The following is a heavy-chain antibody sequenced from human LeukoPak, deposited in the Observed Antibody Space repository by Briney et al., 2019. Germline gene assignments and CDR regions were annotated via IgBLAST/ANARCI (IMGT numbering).Heavy chain of an antibody. J-gene: IGHJ4*02. CDR3: ARLGGELERRTLYYFDY. V-gene: IGHV4-34*01. CDR1: GGSFSDYN. Sequence: KPSETLSLTCAVSGGSFSDYNWSWIRQPPGKGLEWIGSIYYSGSTYYNPSLKSRVTISVDTSNNQFSLKLSSVTAADTAVYYCARLGGELERRTLYYFDYWGQGTLVTVSS. CDR2: IYYSGST. D-gene: IGHD1-1*01.